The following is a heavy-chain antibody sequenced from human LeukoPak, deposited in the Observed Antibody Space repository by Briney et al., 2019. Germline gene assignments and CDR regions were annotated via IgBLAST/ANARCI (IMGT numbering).Heavy chain of an antibody. CDR3: AREDRIQSPMAD. D-gene: IGHD3-10*01. V-gene: IGHV3-33*01. CDR2: IWYDGSNK. J-gene: IGHJ4*02. Sequence: GRSLRLSCAASGFTFSSYGMHWVRQAPGKGLEWVAVIWYDGSNKYYADSVKGRFTISRDNSKNTLYLQMNSLRAEDTAVYYCAREDRIQSPMADWGQGTLVTVSS. CDR1: GFTFSSYG.